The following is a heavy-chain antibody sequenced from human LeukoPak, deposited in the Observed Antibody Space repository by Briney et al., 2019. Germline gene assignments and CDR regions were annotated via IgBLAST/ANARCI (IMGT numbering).Heavy chain of an antibody. CDR1: GFTSRSYA. Sequence: TGGSLRLSCAASGFTSRSYAMHWVRQAPGKGLEWVAVISYDGNYQDYADSVKGRFSISRDNSGNTLYVQMNGLRPEDTAVYYCARGKGCDRGHCYGYYFDYWGQGNLVTVSS. J-gene: IGHJ4*02. CDR3: ARGKGCDRGHCYGYYFDY. CDR2: ISYDGNYQ. V-gene: IGHV3-30-3*01. D-gene: IGHD2-2*01.